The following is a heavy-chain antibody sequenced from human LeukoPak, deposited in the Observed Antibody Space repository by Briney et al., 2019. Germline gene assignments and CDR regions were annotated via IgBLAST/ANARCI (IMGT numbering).Heavy chain of an antibody. V-gene: IGHV4-61*02. D-gene: IGHD2-2*01. CDR2: IHTSGST. J-gene: IGHJ3*02. CDR3: ARYCGSTNCYVDAFDI. CDR1: GGSISSGRYY. Sequence: SETLSLTCTVSGGSISSGRYYWSWIRLPAGKGLEWIGRIHTSGSTNYNPSLKSRVTMSVDTSKNQFSLKLSSVTAADTAVYYCARYCGSTNCYVDAFDIWGQGTVVTVSS.